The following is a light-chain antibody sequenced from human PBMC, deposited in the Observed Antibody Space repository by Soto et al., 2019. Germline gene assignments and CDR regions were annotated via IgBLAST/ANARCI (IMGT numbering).Light chain of an antibody. CDR1: QSLLHSNGYNY. CDR2: LGS. CDR3: MQVLHTPFT. V-gene: IGKV2-28*01. J-gene: IGKJ3*01. Sequence: DIVMTQSPPSLPVTPGEPASISCRSSQSLLHSNGYNYVDWYLQKPGQSPQLVIYLGSNRASGVPDRLSGSGSGTDLTLNISRVEAEDVGVYYCMQVLHTPFTFGPGTRVDFK.